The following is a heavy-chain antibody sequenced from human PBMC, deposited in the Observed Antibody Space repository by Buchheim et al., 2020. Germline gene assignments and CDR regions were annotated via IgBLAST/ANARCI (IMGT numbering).Heavy chain of an antibody. CDR2: INPSGGST. Sequence: QVQLVQSGAEVKKPGSSVKVSCKASGGTFSSYAISWVRQAPGQGLEWMGIINPSGGSTSYAQKFQGRVTMTRDTSTSTVYMELSSLRSEDTAVYYCARDQYGYSYGADFDYWGQGTL. J-gene: IGHJ4*02. D-gene: IGHD5-18*01. CDR3: ARDQYGYSYGADFDY. CDR1: GGTFSSYA. V-gene: IGHV1-46*01.